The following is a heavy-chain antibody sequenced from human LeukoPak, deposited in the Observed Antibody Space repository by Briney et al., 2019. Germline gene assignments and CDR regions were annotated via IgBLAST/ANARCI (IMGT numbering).Heavy chain of an antibody. CDR3: AKGLGVFCSSTSCLGYYYYMDV. J-gene: IGHJ6*03. CDR1: GFTYSTYW. Sequence: PGGSLRLSCAASGFTYSTYWMSWVRQAPGKGLEWVANINQDGSEKYYVDSVRGRFTISRDNAKNSLYLQMNSLRGEDTAVYYCAKGLGVFCSSTSCLGYYYYMDVWGKGTTVTVSS. D-gene: IGHD2-2*01. CDR2: INQDGSEK. V-gene: IGHV3-7*01.